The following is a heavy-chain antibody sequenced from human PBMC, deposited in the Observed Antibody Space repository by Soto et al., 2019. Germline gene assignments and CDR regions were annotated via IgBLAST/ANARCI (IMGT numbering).Heavy chain of an antibody. D-gene: IGHD1-20*01. CDR1: GFSLTSRPVG. Sequence: SGPTLVNPTQTLTLTCSFSGFSLTSRPVGVGWIRQPPGKALEWLAVIYWDDDKRYSPPLRSRLTITKDTSKNQVVLTVTNVDPMDTATYYCAHRLGGYTWNDGYFDLWGQGTLVTVSS. CDR2: IYWDDDK. CDR3: AHRLGGYTWNDGYFDL. J-gene: IGHJ4*02. V-gene: IGHV2-5*02.